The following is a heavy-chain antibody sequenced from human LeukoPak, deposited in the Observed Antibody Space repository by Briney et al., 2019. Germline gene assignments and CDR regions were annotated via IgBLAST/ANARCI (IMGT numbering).Heavy chain of an antibody. J-gene: IGHJ4*02. CDR1: GGSVSSGSYY. CDR2: IYYSGGT. Sequence: SETLSLTCTVSGGSVSSGSYYWSWIRQPPGKGLEWIGYIYYSGGTNYNPSLKSRVTISVDTSKNQFSLKLSSVTAADTAVYYCARGAVAGRPIDYWGQGTLVTVSS. CDR3: ARGAVAGRPIDY. V-gene: IGHV4-61*01. D-gene: IGHD6-19*01.